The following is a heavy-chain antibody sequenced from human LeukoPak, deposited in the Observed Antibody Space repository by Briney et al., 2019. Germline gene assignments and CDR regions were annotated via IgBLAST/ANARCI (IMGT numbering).Heavy chain of an antibody. V-gene: IGHV3-72*01. Sequence: GGSLRLSCAASGFIFSDHYMDWVRQAPGKGLEWVGRAKNKINSYTTMYAASVKDRFTISRDDSKNSLYLQMNSLKTEDTAVYYYVRLTLDTVYPYYYMDVWGKGTTVTVSS. D-gene: IGHD2-2*02. CDR2: AKNKINSYTT. CDR3: VRLTLDTVYPYYYMDV. CDR1: GFIFSDHY. J-gene: IGHJ6*03.